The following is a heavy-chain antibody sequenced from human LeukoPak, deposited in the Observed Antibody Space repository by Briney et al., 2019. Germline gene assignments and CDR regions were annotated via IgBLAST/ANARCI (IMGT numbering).Heavy chain of an antibody. V-gene: IGHV3-7*01. CDR3: ARVPHGSYYGSGSPYYYGLDV. Sequence: GGSLRLSCAASGFTFSHYWMTWVRQAPGKGLEWVANIKQDGSEKYYVDSVKGRFTISRDNAKNSLYLQMNSLRAEDTAVFYCARVPHGSYYGSGSPYYYGLDVWGQGTTVTVSS. J-gene: IGHJ6*02. D-gene: IGHD3-10*01. CDR1: GFTFSHYW. CDR2: IKQDGSEK.